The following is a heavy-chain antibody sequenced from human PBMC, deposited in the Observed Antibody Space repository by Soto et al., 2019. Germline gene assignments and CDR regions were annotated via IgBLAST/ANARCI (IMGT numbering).Heavy chain of an antibody. CDR1: GYIFPDYY. CDR2: INPNGGGT. V-gene: IGHV1-2*04. J-gene: IGHJ4*02. Sequence: QVQLVQSGAEVKKPGASVKVSCKASGYIFPDYYVHWVRQAPGEGLEWMGRINPNGGGTNYAQKFEGWVTMTTDTSISTAYMELSSLRSEDTAVYYCFISSLSWLLGYFDYWGQGTLVTVSS. D-gene: IGHD5-12*01. CDR3: FISSLSWLLGYFDY.